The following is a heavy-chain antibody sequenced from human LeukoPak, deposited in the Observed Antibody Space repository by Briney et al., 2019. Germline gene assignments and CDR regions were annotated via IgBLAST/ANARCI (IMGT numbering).Heavy chain of an antibody. CDR2: IYHTGST. CDR1: GGSVSDYY. Sequence: PSETLSLTCTISGGSVSDYYWSWIRQSPGKGLEWIGYIYHTGSTNYNPSLKSRVTISVDTSKNQFSLKLRSVTAADTAVYYCAGGIVGATIYFDYWGQGTLVTVSS. CDR3: AGGIVGATIYFDY. D-gene: IGHD1-26*01. V-gene: IGHV4-59*02. J-gene: IGHJ4*02.